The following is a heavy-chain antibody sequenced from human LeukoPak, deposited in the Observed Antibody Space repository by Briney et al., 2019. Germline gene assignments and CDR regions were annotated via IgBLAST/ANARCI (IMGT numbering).Heavy chain of an antibody. CDR3: ARDYSSGHGDY. CDR2: ISAYNGNT. CDR1: GYTFTSYY. D-gene: IGHD3-22*01. V-gene: IGHV1-18*04. J-gene: IGHJ4*02. Sequence: ASVKVSCKASGYTFTSYYMHWVRQAPGQGLEWMGWISAYNGNTNYAQKLQGRVTMTTDTSTSTAYMELRSLRSDDTAVYYCARDYSSGHGDYWGQGTLVTVSS.